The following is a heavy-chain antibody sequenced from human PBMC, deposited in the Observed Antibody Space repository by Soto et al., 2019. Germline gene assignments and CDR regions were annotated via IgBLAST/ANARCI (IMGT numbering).Heavy chain of an antibody. CDR3: ASIWFGDFDY. V-gene: IGHV4-30-4*01. J-gene: IGHJ4*01. CDR2: FHSSGAT. D-gene: IGHD3-10*01. Sequence: SETLSLTCTVSGGSISSADYYWSWIRQPPGKGLEWIGYFHSSGATYKDPSLKSRVTISVETSKNQISLKLDFVTAADTAVYYCASIWFGDFDYWGHGTLVTVSS. CDR1: GGSISSADYY.